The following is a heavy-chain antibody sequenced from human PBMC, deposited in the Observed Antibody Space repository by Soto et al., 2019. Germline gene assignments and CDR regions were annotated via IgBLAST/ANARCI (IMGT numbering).Heavy chain of an antibody. J-gene: IGHJ4*02. Sequence: EVQLVESGGGLVQPGGSLRLSCAASGFTVSSNYMSWVRQAPGKGLEWVSVIYSGGSTYYADFVKGRFTISRDNSKNTLYLQMNSLRAEDTAVYYCARVRVDILTGYSYYFDYWGQGTLVTVSS. D-gene: IGHD3-9*01. CDR2: IYSGGST. V-gene: IGHV3-66*01. CDR1: GFTVSSNY. CDR3: ARVRVDILTGYSYYFDY.